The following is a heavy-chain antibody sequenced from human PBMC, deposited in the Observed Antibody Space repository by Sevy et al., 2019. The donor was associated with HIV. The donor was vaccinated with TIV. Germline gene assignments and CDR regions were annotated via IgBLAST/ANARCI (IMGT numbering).Heavy chain of an antibody. CDR2: ISWGGGST. Sequence: GGSLRLSCAASGFTFDDHTMHWVRQPPGKGLEWVSLISWGGGSTYYADSVKGRFTISRDNSKNSLFLQMNSLGAEDTSLDYWAKVMASGGGGAYYFDYWGQGTLVTVSS. V-gene: IGHV3-43*01. CDR3: AKVMASGGGGAYYFDY. J-gene: IGHJ4*02. CDR1: GFTFDDHT. D-gene: IGHD3-16*01.